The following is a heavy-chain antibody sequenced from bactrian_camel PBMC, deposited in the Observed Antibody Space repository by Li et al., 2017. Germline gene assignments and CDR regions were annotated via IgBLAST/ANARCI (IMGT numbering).Heavy chain of an antibody. Sequence: VQLVESGGGLVQPGGSLRLSCLASGFTLSSYDMSWVRQAPGTGLEWVSVINSGGGMTYYADSVKGRFTISRDNAKNTLYLRMNSLKPEDTAVYYCVRIPEGGGWYTFAYWGQGTQVTVS. V-gene: IGHV3S40*01. D-gene: IGHD6*01. CDR1: GFTLSSYD. J-gene: IGHJ4*01. CDR2: INSGGGMT. CDR3: VRIPEGGGWYTFAY.